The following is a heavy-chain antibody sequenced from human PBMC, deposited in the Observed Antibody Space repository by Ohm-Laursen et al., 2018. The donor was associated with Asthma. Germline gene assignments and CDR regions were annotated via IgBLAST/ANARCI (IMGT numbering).Heavy chain of an antibody. Sequence: ASVKVSCKASGYTFTNYGMNWVRQAPGQGLEWMGWISAYNGNTNYAQKLQGRVTMTTDTSTSTAYMELRSLRSDDTAVYYCARSYGSGSYSYYYGMDVWGQGTTVTVSS. D-gene: IGHD3-10*01. CDR2: ISAYNGNT. CDR1: GYTFTNYG. CDR3: ARSYGSGSYSYYYGMDV. V-gene: IGHV1-18*04. J-gene: IGHJ6*02.